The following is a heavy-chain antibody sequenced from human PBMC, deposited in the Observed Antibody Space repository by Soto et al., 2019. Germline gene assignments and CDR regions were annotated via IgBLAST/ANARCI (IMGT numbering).Heavy chain of an antibody. Sequence: ASVKVSCKASGYTYSNSGISWVRQDPGQGLEWMGWISAYKGDTNYAQNLRGRVTMTTDTSTNTAYMELRSLRDDDTAVYYCARDLDGSGSYYTDYWGPGTLVTVSS. CDR2: ISAYKGDT. CDR1: GYTYSNSG. J-gene: IGHJ4*02. CDR3: ARDLDGSGSYYTDY. D-gene: IGHD3-10*01. V-gene: IGHV1-18*01.